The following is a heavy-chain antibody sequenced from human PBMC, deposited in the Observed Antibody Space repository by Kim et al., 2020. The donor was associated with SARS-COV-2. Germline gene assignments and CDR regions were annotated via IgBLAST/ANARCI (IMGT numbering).Heavy chain of an antibody. Sequence: ASVKVSCKASGYTFTTYAINWVRQAPGQGLEWMGWINTNTGNPTYAQGFTGRFVFSLDTSVSTTYLQINSLKAEDSAVYYCARVYTFGGVIVNFDYWGQG. D-gene: IGHD3-16*02. CDR2: INTNTGNP. V-gene: IGHV7-4-1*02. CDR3: ARVYTFGGVIVNFDY. CDR1: GYTFTTYA. J-gene: IGHJ4*02.